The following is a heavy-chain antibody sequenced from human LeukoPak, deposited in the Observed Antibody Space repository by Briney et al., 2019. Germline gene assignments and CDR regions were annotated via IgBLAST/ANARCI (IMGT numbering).Heavy chain of an antibody. J-gene: IGHJ4*02. CDR2: VNTDGSST. Sequence: PGGSLRLSCAASRFIFSSYWMHWIRQGPGKGLVWVSRVNTDGSSTSYADFVKGRFTISRDNAKNTLYLQMNSLRDDDTAVYYCAKLQGAWRLYYESSGSYYFDSWGQGTLVTVSS. V-gene: IGHV3-74*01. CDR3: AKLQGAWRLYYESSGSYYFDS. D-gene: IGHD3-22*01. CDR1: RFIFSSYW.